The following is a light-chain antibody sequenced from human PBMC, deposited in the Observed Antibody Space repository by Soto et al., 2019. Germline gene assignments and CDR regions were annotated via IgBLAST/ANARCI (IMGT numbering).Light chain of an antibody. V-gene: IGKV1-27*01. J-gene: IGKJ1*01. Sequence: IQRTHAPSSLCASFGEIVTMTFRASQGINNYLAWYQQKPGKVPKLLIYDASTLQSGVPSRFSGSGSGTDFTLTISSLQPEDVATYYCQKYNNAPRTFGQGTKVDIK. CDR1: QGINNY. CDR2: DAS. CDR3: QKYNNAPRT.